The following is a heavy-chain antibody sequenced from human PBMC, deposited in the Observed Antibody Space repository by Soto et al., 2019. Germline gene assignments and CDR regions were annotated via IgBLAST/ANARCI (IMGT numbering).Heavy chain of an antibody. D-gene: IGHD2-2*01. V-gene: IGHV1-18*01. J-gene: IGHJ2*01. CDR3: ARQPSCSSTSCYWYFDL. Sequence: QVQLVQSGAEVKKPGASVKVSCKASGYTFTSYGISWVRQAPGQGLEWMGWISAYNGNTNYAQKLQGRVTMTTDTSTSTADMELRSLRSDDTAVYYCARQPSCSSTSCYWYFDLWGRGTLVTVSS. CDR1: GYTFTSYG. CDR2: ISAYNGNT.